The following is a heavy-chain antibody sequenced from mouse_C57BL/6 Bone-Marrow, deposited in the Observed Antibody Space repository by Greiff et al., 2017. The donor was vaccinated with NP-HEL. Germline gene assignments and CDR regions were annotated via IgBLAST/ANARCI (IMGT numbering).Heavy chain of an antibody. Sequence: EVQRVESGGGLVKPGGSLKLSCAASGFTFSSYAMSWVRQTPEKRLEWVATISDGGSYTYYPDNVKGRFTISRDNAKNNLYLQMSHLKSEDTAMYYCARDTYGSSCVYAMDYWGQGTSVTVSS. CDR3: ARDTYGSSCVYAMDY. CDR1: GFTFSSYA. V-gene: IGHV5-4*01. CDR2: ISDGGSYT. D-gene: IGHD1-1*01. J-gene: IGHJ4*01.